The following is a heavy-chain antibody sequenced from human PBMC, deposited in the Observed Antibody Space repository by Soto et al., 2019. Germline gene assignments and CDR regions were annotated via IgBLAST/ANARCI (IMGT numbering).Heavy chain of an antibody. Sequence: PSETLSLTCTVTGGSVGSADFYWIWVRQPPGKGLVWIGYIYYTGGTSYNPSLKSRVTISIDTSKNQFSLKLSSVTAADTAIYYFARGPHIGLDPWGQGTLVTVSS. CDR3: ARGPHIGLDP. CDR2: IYYTGGT. CDR1: GGSVGSADFY. J-gene: IGHJ5*02. V-gene: IGHV4-61*08.